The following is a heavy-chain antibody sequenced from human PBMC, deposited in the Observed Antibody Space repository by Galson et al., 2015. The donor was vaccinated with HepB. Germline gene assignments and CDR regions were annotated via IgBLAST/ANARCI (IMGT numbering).Heavy chain of an antibody. CDR3: ARARYSTSPPDY. CDR1: GYTFNTYG. Sequence: SVKVSCKASGYTFNTYGISWVRQAPGQGLEWMGWISTYNFNTNFAQRLQDRVTMTTDTATNTAYMELRSLGSDDTAVYYCARARYSTSPPDYWGQGTLVTVSS. CDR2: ISTYNFNT. J-gene: IGHJ4*02. D-gene: IGHD1-26*01. V-gene: IGHV1-18*01.